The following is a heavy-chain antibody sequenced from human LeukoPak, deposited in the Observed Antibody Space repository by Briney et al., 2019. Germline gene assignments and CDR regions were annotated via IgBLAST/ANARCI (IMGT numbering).Heavy chain of an antibody. CDR2: FYSGGST. D-gene: IGHD6-19*01. CDR1: GFTFSSYA. V-gene: IGHV3-23*03. CDR3: AKEQWLPDY. Sequence: GGSLRLSCAASGFTFSSYAMSWVRQAPGKGLEWVSVFYSGGSTYYADSVKGRFTISRDNSKNTLYLQMNSLRAEDTAVYYCAKEQWLPDYWGQGTLVAVSS. J-gene: IGHJ4*02.